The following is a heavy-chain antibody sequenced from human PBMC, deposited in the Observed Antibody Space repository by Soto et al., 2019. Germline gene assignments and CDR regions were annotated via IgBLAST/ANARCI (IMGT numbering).Heavy chain of an antibody. CDR3: ARDHKQNRLYYYYYGMDV. CDR2: ISYDGSNK. Sequence: QVQLVESGGGVVQPGRSLRLSCAASGFTFSSYAMHWVRQAPGKGLEWVAVISYDGSNKYYADSVKGRFTISRDNSKNTLYLQMNSLRAEDTAVYYCARDHKQNRLYYYYYGMDVWGQGTTVTVSS. D-gene: IGHD6-13*01. V-gene: IGHV3-30-3*01. J-gene: IGHJ6*02. CDR1: GFTFSSYA.